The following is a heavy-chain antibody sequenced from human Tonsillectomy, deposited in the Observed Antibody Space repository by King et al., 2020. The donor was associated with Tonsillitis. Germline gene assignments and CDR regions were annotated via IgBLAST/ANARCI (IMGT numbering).Heavy chain of an antibody. V-gene: IGHV1-2*02. J-gene: IGHJ4*02. CDR3: ASAPPYTHYFDV. CDR1: GYTVSGYY. Sequence: VQLVESGAEVKKPGASVKVSCKPSGYTVSGYYFHWVRQAPGQGLEWMGWIHPNTGDTSYAQKFQGRVTLTKDTSITTVYMDLTGLKSDDTAVYYCASAPPYTHYFDVWGQGTLVTVAS. D-gene: IGHD4-11*01. CDR2: IHPNTGDT.